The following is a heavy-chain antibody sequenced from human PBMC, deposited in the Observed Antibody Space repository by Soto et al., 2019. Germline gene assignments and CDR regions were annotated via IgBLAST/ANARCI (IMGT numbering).Heavy chain of an antibody. V-gene: IGHV3-23*01. CDR2: VDGGGTKT. CDR1: GFTFSNHA. J-gene: IGHJ5*02. CDR3: TKEHSNYPDNWFDP. D-gene: IGHD4-4*01. Sequence: EVQLLDSGGGLVQPGGSLRLSCAASGFTFSNHAMSGVRQAPGTGLEWVSAVDGGGTKTYYADSVKGRFTISRDNSMNTLYLQMASLRAEDTAIYYCTKEHSNYPDNWFDPWGQGTRVTVSS.